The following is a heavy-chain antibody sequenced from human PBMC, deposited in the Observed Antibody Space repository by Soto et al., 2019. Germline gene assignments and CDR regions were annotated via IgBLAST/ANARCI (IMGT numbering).Heavy chain of an antibody. V-gene: IGHV4-30-4*01. CDR3: ARSRARPKLNWFDP. D-gene: IGHD6-6*01. J-gene: IGHJ5*02. Sequence: PSETLSLTCPVSGGSISSGDYYRSWIRQPPGKGLDWIGYIYYSGSTYYNPSLKSRVTISVDTSKNQFSLKLSSVTAADTAVYYCARSRARPKLNWFDPWGQGTLVPVSS. CDR1: GGSISSGDYY. CDR2: IYYSGST.